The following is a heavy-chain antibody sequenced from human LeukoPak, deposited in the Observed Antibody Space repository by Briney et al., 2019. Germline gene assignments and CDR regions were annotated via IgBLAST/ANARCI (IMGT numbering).Heavy chain of an antibody. Sequence: ASVKVSCKASGYTFTGYYMHWVRPAPGQGLEWMGWINPNSGGTNYAQKFQGRVTMTRDTSISTAYMELSRLRSDDTAVYYCARVEGYSSGWYYFDYWGQGTLVTVSS. CDR2: INPNSGGT. V-gene: IGHV1-2*02. D-gene: IGHD6-19*01. CDR3: ARVEGYSSGWYYFDY. CDR1: GYTFTGYY. J-gene: IGHJ4*02.